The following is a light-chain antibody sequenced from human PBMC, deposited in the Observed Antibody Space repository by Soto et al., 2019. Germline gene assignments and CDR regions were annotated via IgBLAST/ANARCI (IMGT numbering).Light chain of an antibody. J-gene: IGLJ7*01. Sequence: QSVLTQPASVSGSPGQSIAISCTGTSGDVGGYDYVSWYQQHPDKAPKLMIYEVTKRPSWVSNRFSGSKSSNTASLTISGLQPEDEADYYCSSHTGGSTRVFGSGTQLTVL. CDR3: SSHTGGSTRV. CDR2: EVT. V-gene: IGLV2-14*01. CDR1: SGDVGGYDY.